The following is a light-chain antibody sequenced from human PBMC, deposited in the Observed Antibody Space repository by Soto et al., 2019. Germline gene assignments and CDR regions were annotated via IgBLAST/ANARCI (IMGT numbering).Light chain of an antibody. CDR3: QQYGSSPEFT. CDR2: GAS. Sequence: EIVLTQSPGTLSLSPGERATQSCRASTSFSSTFLAWYQQKPGQAPRLLIYGASNRATGIPDRFSGSGSGTDFTLTISRLEPEDFALYYRQQYGSSPEFTFGPGTRWIS. J-gene: IGKJ3*01. V-gene: IGKV3-20*01. CDR1: TSFSSTF.